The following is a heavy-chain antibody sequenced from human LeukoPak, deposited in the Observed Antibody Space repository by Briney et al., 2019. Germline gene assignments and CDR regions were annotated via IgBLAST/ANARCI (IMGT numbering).Heavy chain of an antibody. V-gene: IGHV3-30*03. D-gene: IGHD5-18*01. J-gene: IGHJ4*02. Sequence: PGGSLRLSCAASGFTFSSYGMHWVRQAPGKGLEWVAVISYDGSNKYYADSVKGRFTISRDNSKNTLYLQMNSLRAEDTAVYYCARIGFGYSYGQGFDYWGQGTLVSVSS. CDR2: ISYDGSNK. CDR1: GFTFSSYG. CDR3: ARIGFGYSYGQGFDY.